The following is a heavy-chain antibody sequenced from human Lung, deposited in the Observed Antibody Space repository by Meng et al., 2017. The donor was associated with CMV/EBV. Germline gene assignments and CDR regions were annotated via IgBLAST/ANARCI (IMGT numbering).Heavy chain of an antibody. D-gene: IGHD3-10*01. J-gene: IGHJ4*02. CDR1: GFTFSSYG. CDR2: IWYDGSDK. Sequence: GESLKISCAASGFTFSSYGMHWVRQAPGKGLEWVAVIWYDGSDKYYADSAKGRFTISRDNSKNTLYLQMNSLRAEDTAVYYCAKGDYYGSGRSIDYWGQGTLVTVSS. CDR3: AKGDYYGSGRSIDY. V-gene: IGHV3-33*06.